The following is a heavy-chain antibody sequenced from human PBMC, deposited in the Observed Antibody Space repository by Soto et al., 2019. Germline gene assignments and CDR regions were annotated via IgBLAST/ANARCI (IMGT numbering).Heavy chain of an antibody. CDR1: GGTFSSYT. V-gene: IGHV1-69*08. CDR3: ARDRSIQLWYYYGMDV. D-gene: IGHD5-18*01. CDR2: IIPILGIA. Sequence: QVQLVQSGAEVKKPGSSVKVSCKASGGTFSSYTISWVRQAPGQGLEWMGRIIPILGIANYAQKFQGRVTITADKSTSTAYMELSSLRSEDTAVYYCARDRSIQLWYYYGMDVWGQGTTVTVSS. J-gene: IGHJ6*02.